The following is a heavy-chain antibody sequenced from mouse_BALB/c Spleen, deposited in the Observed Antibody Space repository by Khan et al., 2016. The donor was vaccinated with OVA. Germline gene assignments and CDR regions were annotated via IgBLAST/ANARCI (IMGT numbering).Heavy chain of an antibody. Sequence: QVQLQQSGAELVKAGASVKMSCKASGYTFTSYWMHWVKQRLGQGLEWFAETNPTNGRTYYNEKFKSKATLTVDKSSSTAYMLLSGPTCEDTAVYNGARIKNRGATYFDYWGQGTTLTVSS. CDR3: ARIKNRGATYFDY. CDR2: TNPTNGRT. CDR1: GYTFTSYW. V-gene: IGHV1S81*02. J-gene: IGHJ2*01. D-gene: IGHD1-1*01.